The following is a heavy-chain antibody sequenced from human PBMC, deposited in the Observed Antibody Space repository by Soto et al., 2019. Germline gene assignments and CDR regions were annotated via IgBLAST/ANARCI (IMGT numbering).Heavy chain of an antibody. Sequence: ASVKVSCKDSGYTLTSYGISWVRQAPGQGLEWMGWISAYNGNTNYVKKLQGRVSMTTDTSTSTAYMELRSLTSDDTAVYYCARVQASLAFDDWGQGILVTVSS. J-gene: IGHJ4*02. CDR3: ARVQASLAFDD. V-gene: IGHV1-18*01. D-gene: IGHD1-1*01. CDR1: GYTLTSYG. CDR2: ISAYNGNT.